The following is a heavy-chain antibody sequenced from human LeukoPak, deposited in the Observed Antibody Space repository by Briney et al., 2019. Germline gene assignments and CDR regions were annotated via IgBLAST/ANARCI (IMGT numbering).Heavy chain of an antibody. J-gene: IGHJ4*02. CDR1: GYTSTSYG. V-gene: IGHV1-18*01. D-gene: IGHD6-13*01. CDR3: ARDFAGQQQLDESFDY. Sequence: ASVKVSCKASGYTSTSYGISWVRQAPGQGLEWMGWISAYNGNTNYAQKLQGRVTMTTDTSTSTAYMELRSLRSDDTAVYYCARDFAGQQQLDESFDYWGQGTLVTVSS. CDR2: ISAYNGNT.